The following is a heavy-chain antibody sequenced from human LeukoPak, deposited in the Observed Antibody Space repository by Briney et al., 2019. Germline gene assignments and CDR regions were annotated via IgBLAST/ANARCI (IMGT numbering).Heavy chain of an antibody. V-gene: IGHV4-39*01. J-gene: IGHJ2*01. CDR1: GGSISSYY. Sequence: SETLSLTCTVSGGSISSYYWSWIRQPPGKGLEWIGSIYYSGSTYYNPSLKSRVTISVDTSKNQFSLKLSSVTAADTAVYYCARLGLTDIVVVPAAIKYWYFDLWGRGTLVTVSS. D-gene: IGHD2-2*02. CDR3: ARLGLTDIVVVPAAIKYWYFDL. CDR2: IYYSGST.